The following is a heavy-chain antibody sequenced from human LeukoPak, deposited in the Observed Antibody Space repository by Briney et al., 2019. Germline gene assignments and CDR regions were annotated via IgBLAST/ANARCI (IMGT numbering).Heavy chain of an antibody. CDR2: IWYDESNE. J-gene: IGHJ5*02. CDR3: AREQSVFDNWLDP. Sequence: PGGSLRLSCEASGFSFSNYGMQWVRQAPGKGLEWVAVIWYDESNEYYADSVKGRFIISRNNSKNTLYLEMSSLRAEDTAVYYCAREQSVFDNWLDPWGQGTLVTVSS. V-gene: IGHV3-33*01. CDR1: GFSFSNYG. D-gene: IGHD6-19*01.